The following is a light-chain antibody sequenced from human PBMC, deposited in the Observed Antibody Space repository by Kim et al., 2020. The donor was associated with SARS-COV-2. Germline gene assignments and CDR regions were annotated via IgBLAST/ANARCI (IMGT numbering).Light chain of an antibody. J-gene: IGKJ5*01. CDR3: QQTYSLSPVT. V-gene: IGKV1-39*01. CDR1: QTINNY. CDR2: DAS. Sequence: SVGDRVTIPCRASQTINNYLNWYQQKPGKAPKVLIYDASSLQSGVPSRFSGSGSGTDFTLTISSLQPEDFATYYCQQTYSLSPVTFGQGTRLEIK.